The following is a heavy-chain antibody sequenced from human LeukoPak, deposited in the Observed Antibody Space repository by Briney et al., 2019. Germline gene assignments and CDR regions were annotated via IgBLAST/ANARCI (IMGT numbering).Heavy chain of an antibody. CDR2: IYYSGST. Sequence: TSETLSLTCTVSGGSISSSSYYWGWIRQPPGKGLEWIGSIYYSGSTYYNPSLKSRVTISVDTSKNQFSLKLGSVTAADTAVYYCARHTNYYDILGEDFDYWGQGTLVTVSS. CDR3: ARHTNYYDILGEDFDY. CDR1: GGSISSSSYY. D-gene: IGHD3-9*01. V-gene: IGHV4-39*01. J-gene: IGHJ4*02.